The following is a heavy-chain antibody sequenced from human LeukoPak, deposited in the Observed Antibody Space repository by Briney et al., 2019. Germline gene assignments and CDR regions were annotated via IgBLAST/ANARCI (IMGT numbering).Heavy chain of an antibody. CDR2: IYHSGST. V-gene: IGHV4-38-2*01. CDR1: GYPISSGFY. Sequence: SETLSLTCAVSGYPISSGFYWGWIRQPPGMGLEWIGNIYHSGSTYYNPSLKSRVTLSVDTSKNQFSLKLSSVTAADTAVYYCASLNNYVPVYWGQGTLVTVSS. CDR3: ASLNNYVPVY. J-gene: IGHJ4*02. D-gene: IGHD4-11*01.